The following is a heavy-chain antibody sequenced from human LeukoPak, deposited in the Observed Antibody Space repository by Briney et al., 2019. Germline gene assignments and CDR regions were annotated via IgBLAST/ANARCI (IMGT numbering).Heavy chain of an antibody. CDR2: ISGSGGST. J-gene: IGHJ4*02. V-gene: IGHV3-23*01. D-gene: IGHD1-26*01. Sequence: GGSLRLSCAASGFTFSSYAMSWVRQAPGKGLEWVSAISGSGGSTYYADSVKGRFTISRDNSNNTLYLQMNSLRAEDTAVYYCANLDSWYSGSYLYYFDYWGQGTLVTVSS. CDR1: GFTFSSYA. CDR3: ANLDSWYSGSYLYYFDY.